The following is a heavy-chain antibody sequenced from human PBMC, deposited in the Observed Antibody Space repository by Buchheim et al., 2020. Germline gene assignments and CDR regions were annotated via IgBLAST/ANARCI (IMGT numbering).Heavy chain of an antibody. CDR2: SNHSGST. J-gene: IGHJ4*02. V-gene: IGHV4-34*01. D-gene: IGHD2-8*01. CDR3: ARDRGYCTNGVCSSIFDY. Sequence: QVQLQQWGAGLLKPSEPLSPTCAAYGGSFSGYYWSWIRPPPGKGLEWIGESNHSGSTNYTPSLKSRVTISVDTSKNQLSLKLSSVTAADTAVYYCARDRGYCTNGVCSSIFDYWGQGTL. CDR1: GGSFSGYY.